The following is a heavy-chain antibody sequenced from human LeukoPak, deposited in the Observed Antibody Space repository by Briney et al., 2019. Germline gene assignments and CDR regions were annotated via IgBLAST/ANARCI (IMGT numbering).Heavy chain of an antibody. CDR1: GGSISSYY. Sequence: SETLSLTCTVSGGSISSYYWSWIRQPPGKGLEWIGYIYYSGSTNYNPSLKSRVTISVDTSKNQFSLKLSSVTAADTAVYYCARITHDYSNSYYFDYWGQGTLVTVSS. V-gene: IGHV4-59*01. CDR2: IYYSGST. J-gene: IGHJ4*02. CDR3: ARITHDYSNSYYFDY. D-gene: IGHD4-11*01.